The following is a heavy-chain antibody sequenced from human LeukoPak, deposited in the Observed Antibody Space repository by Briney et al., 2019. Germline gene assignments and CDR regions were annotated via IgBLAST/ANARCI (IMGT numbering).Heavy chain of an antibody. V-gene: IGHV4-61*02. J-gene: IGHJ5*02. D-gene: IGHD2-2*01. CDR3: ARALVVPAATNWVDP. CDR1: GGSISSGSYY. CDR2: IYTSGST. Sequence: SETRSLTCTVSGGSISSGSYYWSWIRQPAGKGLEWIGRIYTSGSTNYNPSLKSRVTISVDTSKNQFSLKLSSVTAADTAVYYCARALVVPAATNWVDPWGQGTLVTVSS.